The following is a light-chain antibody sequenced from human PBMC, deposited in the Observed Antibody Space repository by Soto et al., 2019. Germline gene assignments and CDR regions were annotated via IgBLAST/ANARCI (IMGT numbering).Light chain of an antibody. Sequence: SYELAQPPSVSVAPGKTARITCGGNNIGSKSVHWYQQKPGQAPVVLIYYNSDRPSGIPERFSGSNSGNTATLTISSVEAGDEADYHCQVWDSSSDLVVFGGGTKLTVL. CDR2: YNS. CDR1: NIGSKS. CDR3: QVWDSSSDLVV. J-gene: IGLJ2*01. V-gene: IGLV3-21*04.